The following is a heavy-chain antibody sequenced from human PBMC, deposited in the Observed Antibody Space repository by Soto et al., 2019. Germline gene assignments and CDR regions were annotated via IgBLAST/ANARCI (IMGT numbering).Heavy chain of an antibody. CDR2: INAGNGNT. D-gene: IGHD2-21*01. V-gene: IGHV1-3*01. CDR3: AREVWDY. Sequence: ASVPVSCKASGYTFTSYAMHWVRQATPQRLEWMGWINAGNGNTKYSQKFQGRVTITRDTSASSAYMELSSLISEDTAVYYCAREVWDYWGQGNLVTVSS. CDR1: GYTFTSYA. J-gene: IGHJ4*02.